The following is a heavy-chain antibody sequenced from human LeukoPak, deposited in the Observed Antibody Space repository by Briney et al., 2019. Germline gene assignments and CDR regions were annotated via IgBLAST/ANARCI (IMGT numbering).Heavy chain of an antibody. CDR2: ISSSSSYI. J-gene: IGHJ6*03. CDR3: ARILPRQYRPPYYYYMDV. CDR1: GFTFSSYN. D-gene: IGHD3-16*02. Sequence: GGSLRLSCAASGFTFSSYNMNWVRQPPGKGLEWVSSISSSSSYIYYADSVKGRFTISRDNAKNSLYLQMNSLRADDTAVYYCARILPRQYRPPYYYYMDVWGKGTPVTVSS. V-gene: IGHV3-21*01.